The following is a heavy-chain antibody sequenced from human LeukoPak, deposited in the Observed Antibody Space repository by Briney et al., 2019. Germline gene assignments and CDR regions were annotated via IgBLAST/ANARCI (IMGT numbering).Heavy chain of an antibody. CDR2: IYYSGST. D-gene: IGHD1-26*01. Sequence: PSETLSLTCTVSGGSISSSSYYWGWIRQPPGKGLEWIGSIYYSGSTYYNPSLKSRVTISVDTSKNQFSLKLSSVTAADTAVYYCARGGGSYYGFDYWGQGTLVTVSS. J-gene: IGHJ4*02. V-gene: IGHV4-39*01. CDR1: GGSISSSSYY. CDR3: ARGGGSYYGFDY.